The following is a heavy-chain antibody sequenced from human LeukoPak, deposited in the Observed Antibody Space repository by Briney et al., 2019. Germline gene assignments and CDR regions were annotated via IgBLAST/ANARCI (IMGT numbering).Heavy chain of an antibody. Sequence: PSXTLSLTCTVSGGSISSGSYYWSWIRQPAGKGLEWIGRIYTSGSTNYNPSLKSRVTISVDTSKNQFSLKLSSVTAADTAVYYCARAGKDGRDYWGQGTLVTVSS. J-gene: IGHJ4*02. CDR2: IYTSGST. CDR1: GGSISSGSYY. CDR3: ARAGKDGRDY. V-gene: IGHV4-61*02.